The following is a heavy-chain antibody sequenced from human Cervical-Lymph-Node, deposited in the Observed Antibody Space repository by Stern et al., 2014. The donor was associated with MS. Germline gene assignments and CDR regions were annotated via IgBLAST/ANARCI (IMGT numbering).Heavy chain of an antibody. CDR2: IMPIFGTA. V-gene: IGHV1-69*01. CDR3: AREPAYCGGDCYYYFDY. CDR1: GGTFSSYA. D-gene: IGHD2-21*02. J-gene: IGHJ4*02. Sequence: VQLVESGAEVKKPGSSVKVSCKASGGTFSSYAISWVRQAPGQGLEWMGGIMPIFGTANYAQKFQGRVTITADESTSTAYMELSSLRSEDTAVYYCAREPAYCGGDCYYYFDYWGQGTLVTVSS.